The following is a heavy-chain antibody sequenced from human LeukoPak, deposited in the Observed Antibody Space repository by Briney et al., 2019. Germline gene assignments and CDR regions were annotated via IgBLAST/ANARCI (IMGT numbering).Heavy chain of an antibody. V-gene: IGHV1-18*01. CDR1: GYTFNSYG. CDR2: ISNYNGDT. J-gene: IGHJ5*02. D-gene: IGHD6-13*01. CDR3: ARVIGAADNTNWFDP. Sequence: ASVKVSCKASGYTFNSYGFSWVRQAPGQGLEWVGWISNYNGDTRYAQKLQGRVTMTTDTSTSTAYMELRSPRSDDTAVYYCARVIGAADNTNWFDPWGQGTLVTVSS.